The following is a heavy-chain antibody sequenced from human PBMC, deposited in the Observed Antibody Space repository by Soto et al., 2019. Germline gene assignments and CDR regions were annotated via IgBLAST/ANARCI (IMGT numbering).Heavy chain of an antibody. J-gene: IGHJ6*02. CDR3: ASDCSGGSCYPGMDV. Sequence: AGGSLRLSCAASGVTFNSYAINWVRQTPGRRLEWVSATSSSGDIFSTDSVRGRFTISRDNAKTSVYLQINSLRAEDTAVYFCASDCSGGSCYPGMDVWGQGTTVTVSS. CDR1: GVTFNSYA. V-gene: IGHV3-21*01. CDR2: TSSSGDI. D-gene: IGHD2-15*01.